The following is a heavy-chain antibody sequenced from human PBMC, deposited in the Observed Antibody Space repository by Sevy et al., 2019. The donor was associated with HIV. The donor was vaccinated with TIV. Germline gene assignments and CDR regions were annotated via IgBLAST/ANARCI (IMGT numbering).Heavy chain of an antibody. CDR3: ARDHEKDGDLGDYYYAMDV. CDR1: GFTFSDYY. CDR2: ISGSDGTI. V-gene: IGHV3-11*01. Sequence: GGSLRLSCAASGFTFSDYYMSWIRQAPGKGLEWISYISGSDGTIYYSDSVKGRFTISRDNAKNSLYLHMNSLRAEETAVYYCARDHEKDGDLGDYYYAMDVWGQGTTVTVSS. J-gene: IGHJ6*02. D-gene: IGHD4-17*01.